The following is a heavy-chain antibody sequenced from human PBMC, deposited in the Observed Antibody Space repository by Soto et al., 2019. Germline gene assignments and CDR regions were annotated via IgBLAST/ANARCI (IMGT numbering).Heavy chain of an antibody. J-gene: IGHJ5*02. CDR2: VYHTGTT. CDR1: VGSIYSSNW. D-gene: IGHD5-18*01. CDR3: ARDVETSMDGLHYFDP. Sequence: SETLSLTCAVSVGSIYSSNWWSWVRQPPGKGLEWIGEVYHTGTTNYNPSLKDRVTISVDRSKNHFSLNLTSVTAADTAIYYCARDVETSMDGLHYFDPWGQGTLVTVSS. V-gene: IGHV4-4*02.